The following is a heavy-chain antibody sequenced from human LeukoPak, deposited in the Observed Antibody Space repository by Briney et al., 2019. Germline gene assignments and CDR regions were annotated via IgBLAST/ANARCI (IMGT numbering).Heavy chain of an antibody. Sequence: ASVKVSFKASGYTFNSYGITWVRQAPGQGLEWMGWISAYNGNTDYAQKLQGRVTMTTDTSTSTAYMELRSLRSDDTAVFYCARVILPATRDVINRFDPWGQGTLVTVSS. CDR2: ISAYNGNT. J-gene: IGHJ5*02. CDR3: ARVILPATRDVINRFDP. D-gene: IGHD2-2*01. V-gene: IGHV1-18*01. CDR1: GYTFNSYG.